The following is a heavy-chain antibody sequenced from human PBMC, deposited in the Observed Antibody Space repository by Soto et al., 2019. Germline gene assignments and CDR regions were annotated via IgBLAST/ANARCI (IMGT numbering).Heavy chain of an antibody. CDR3: AHLTTVTTTAINWFDP. Sequence: GSGPTLVNPTQTLTLTCTFSGFSLSTSGVGVGWIRQPPGKALEWLALIYWNDDKRYSPSLKSRLTITKDTSKKQVVLTMTDMDPVDTATYYCAHLTTVTTTAINWFDPWGQGTLVTVS. CDR2: IYWNDDK. CDR1: GFSLSTSGVG. J-gene: IGHJ5*02. V-gene: IGHV2-5*01. D-gene: IGHD4-4*01.